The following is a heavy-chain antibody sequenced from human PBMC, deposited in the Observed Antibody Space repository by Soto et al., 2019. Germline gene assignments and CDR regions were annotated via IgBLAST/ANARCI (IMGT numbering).Heavy chain of an antibody. CDR1: GFTFSSYW. V-gene: IGHV3-7*01. CDR2: IKQDGSEK. CDR3: ARDPNIVLVPAALRSYYYYYGMDV. D-gene: IGHD2-2*01. Sequence: GGSLRLSCAASGFTFSSYWMSWVRQAPGKGLEWVANIKQDGSEKYYVDSVKGRFTISRDNAKNSLYLQMNSMRAEDTAVYYCARDPNIVLVPAALRSYYYYYGMDVWGQGTTVTVSS. J-gene: IGHJ6*02.